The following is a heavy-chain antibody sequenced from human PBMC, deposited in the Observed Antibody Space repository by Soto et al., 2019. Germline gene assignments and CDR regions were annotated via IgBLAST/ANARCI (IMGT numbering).Heavy chain of an antibody. D-gene: IGHD2-21*01. CDR3: ARRSPIGRDTYYYYYMDV. CDR2: IWNDGSNS. J-gene: IGHJ6*03. V-gene: IGHV3-33*01. Sequence: GGSLRLSCAASGFTFNNYGMHWVRQAPGKGLEWLAVIWNDGSNSYYANSVKGRFTISRDNSKNTLYLQMNSLRAEDTAVYYCARRSPIGRDTYYYYYMDVWGKGTTVTVSS. CDR1: GFTFNNYG.